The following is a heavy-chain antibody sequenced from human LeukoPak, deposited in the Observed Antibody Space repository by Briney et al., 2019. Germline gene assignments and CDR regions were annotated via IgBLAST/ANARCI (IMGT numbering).Heavy chain of an antibody. CDR3: ATIASSGYYLAE. CDR1: GGTFSSYA. Sequence: SVKVSCKASGGTFSSYAISWVRQAPGQGLEWMGGIIPIFGTANYAQKFQGRVTITADKSTSTAYMELSSLRSEDTAVYYCATIASSGYYLAEWGQGTLVTVSS. D-gene: IGHD3-22*01. CDR2: IIPIFGTA. V-gene: IGHV1-69*06. J-gene: IGHJ4*02.